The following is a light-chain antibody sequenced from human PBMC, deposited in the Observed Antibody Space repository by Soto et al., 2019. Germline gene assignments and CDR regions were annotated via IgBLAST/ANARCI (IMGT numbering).Light chain of an antibody. CDR3: QEYNCYPWS. Sequence: IPMTQSPSTLSASVGDRVTIHCRASQSINGRLAWYQQKPGKAPKLLIYHASSLESGVPSRFSGSESGTEFTLTVSSLQPDDFATYYCQEYNCYPWSFGQGTKVDI. CDR2: HAS. V-gene: IGKV1-5*01. J-gene: IGKJ1*01. CDR1: QSINGR.